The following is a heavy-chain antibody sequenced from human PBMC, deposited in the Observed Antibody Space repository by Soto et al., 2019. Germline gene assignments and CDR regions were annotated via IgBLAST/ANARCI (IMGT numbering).Heavy chain of an antibody. V-gene: IGHV3-64D*09. CDR1: GFTFSSYA. CDR2: ISSNGGST. D-gene: IGHD7-27*01. CDR3: VKANTNWGNFDY. Sequence: GESLKISCSASGFTFSSYAMHWVRQAPGKGLEYVSAISSNGGSTYYADSVKGRFTISGDNSKNTLYLQMSSLRAEDTAVYYCVKANTNWGNFDYWGQGTLVTVSS. J-gene: IGHJ4*02.